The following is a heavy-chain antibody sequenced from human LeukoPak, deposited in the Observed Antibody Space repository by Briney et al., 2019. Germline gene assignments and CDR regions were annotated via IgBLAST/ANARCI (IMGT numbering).Heavy chain of an antibody. V-gene: IGHV3-66*01. Sequence: GGSLRLSCAASGFTVSSNYMSWVRQAPGKGLEWVSVIYSGGSTYYADSVKGRFTISRDNPENTLYLQMNSLRAEDTAVYYCARDSTRTSLDYWGQGTLVTVSS. CDR3: ARDSTRTSLDY. CDR1: GFTVSSNY. J-gene: IGHJ4*02. CDR2: IYSGGST. D-gene: IGHD2-2*01.